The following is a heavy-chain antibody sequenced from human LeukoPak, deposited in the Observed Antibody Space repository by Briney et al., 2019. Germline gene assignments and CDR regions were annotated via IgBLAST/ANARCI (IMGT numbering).Heavy chain of an antibody. D-gene: IGHD2-2*01. J-gene: IGHJ4*02. Sequence: ASVKVSCKASGYTFTSYGISWVRQAPGQGLEWMGWISAYNGNTNYAQKLQGRVTMTTDTSTSTAYMELRSLRSDDTAVYYCARGAELKDIVVARLVDYWGQGTLVTVSS. CDR3: ARGAELKDIVVARLVDY. CDR1: GYTFTSYG. V-gene: IGHV1-18*01. CDR2: ISAYNGNT.